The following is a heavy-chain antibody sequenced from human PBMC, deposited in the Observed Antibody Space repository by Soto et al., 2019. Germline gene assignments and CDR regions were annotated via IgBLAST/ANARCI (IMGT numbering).Heavy chain of an antibody. CDR1: GFTFSSYS. CDR3: ARGEGYFDWSAPRY. D-gene: IGHD3-9*01. CDR2: ISSSSTYI. J-gene: IGHJ4*02. Sequence: EVQLVESGGGLVKPGGSLRLSCAASGFTFSSYSMHWVRQAPGKGLEWVSSISSSSTYIKYADSVKGRFTTSRDNAKNSLYLQMNSLRAEDTAVYYCARGEGYFDWSAPRYWGQGTLVTVSS. V-gene: IGHV3-21*01.